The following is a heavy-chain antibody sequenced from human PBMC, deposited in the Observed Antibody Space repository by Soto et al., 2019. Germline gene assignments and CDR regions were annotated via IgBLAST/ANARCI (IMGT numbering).Heavy chain of an antibody. J-gene: IGHJ4*02. V-gene: IGHV1-46*03. D-gene: IGHD6-19*01. Sequence: WASVKVSCKASGYTFTSYYMHWVRQAPGQGLEWMGIINPSGGSTSYAQKFQGRVTMTRDTSTSTVYMELNILSDEDTAVYYCTKSADSAGWGVDFWGQGTLVTVSS. CDR3: TKSADSAGWGVDF. CDR2: INPSGGST. CDR1: GYTFTSYY.